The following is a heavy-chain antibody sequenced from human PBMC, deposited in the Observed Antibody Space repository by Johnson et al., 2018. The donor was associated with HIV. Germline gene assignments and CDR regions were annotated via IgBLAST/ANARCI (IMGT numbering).Heavy chain of an antibody. CDR1: GFTFSSYA. V-gene: IGHV3-30-3*01. Sequence: QVQLVESGGGVVQPGRSLRLSCAASGFTFSSYAMHWVRQAPGKGLEWVAVISYDGSNKYYADSVKGRFTISRDNSKNTLYLQMNSLRAEDTAVYYCAREKVVAATYDAFDIWGQGTMVTVSS. CDR3: AREKVVAATYDAFDI. CDR2: ISYDGSNK. J-gene: IGHJ3*02. D-gene: IGHD2-15*01.